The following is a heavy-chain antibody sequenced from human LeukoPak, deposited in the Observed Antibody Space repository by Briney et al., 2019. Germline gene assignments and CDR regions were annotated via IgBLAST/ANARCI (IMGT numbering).Heavy chain of an antibody. CDR1: GGSISTHY. CDR3: ARLSGKWT. D-gene: IGHD1-26*01. CDR2: INDSGST. J-gene: IGHJ5*01. Sequence: SETLSLICSVSGGSISTHYLSWIRQPPGKRLEWIGYINDSGSTNYNPSLKSRVTISVDTSKNQFSLKLSSVTAADTAVYYCARLSGKWTWGQGTLVTVSS. V-gene: IGHV4-59*11.